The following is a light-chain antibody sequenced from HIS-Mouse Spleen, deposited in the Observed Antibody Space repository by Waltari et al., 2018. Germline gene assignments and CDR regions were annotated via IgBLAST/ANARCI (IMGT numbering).Light chain of an antibody. Sequence: GSPGQSITISCTGTSSDVGGYNYVSWYQQHPGKAPKLMIYDVSNRPSGVSNRFSGSKSGNTASLTISGLQAEDEADYYCSSYTSSSTLVFGGGTKLTVL. CDR2: DVS. CDR1: SSDVGGYNY. V-gene: IGLV2-14*03. J-gene: IGLJ2*01. CDR3: SSYTSSSTLV.